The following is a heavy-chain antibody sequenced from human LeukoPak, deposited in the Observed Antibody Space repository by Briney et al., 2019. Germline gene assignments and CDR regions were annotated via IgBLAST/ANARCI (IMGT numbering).Heavy chain of an antibody. V-gene: IGHV4-30-2*01. CDR3: ARGGYEFDY. D-gene: IGHD5-12*01. J-gene: IGHJ4*02. CDR2: IYHSGST. Sequence: SETLSLTCAVSGGSISSGGYSWNWIRQPPGKGLEWTGYIYHSGSTYYNPSLKSRVTISVDRSKNQFSLKLSSVTAADTAVYYCARGGYEFDYWGQGTLVTVSS. CDR1: GGSISSGGYS.